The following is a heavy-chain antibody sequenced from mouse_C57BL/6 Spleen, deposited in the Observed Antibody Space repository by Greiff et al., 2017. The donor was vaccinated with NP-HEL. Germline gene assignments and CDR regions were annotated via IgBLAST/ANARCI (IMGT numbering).Heavy chain of an antibody. J-gene: IGHJ2*01. D-gene: IGHD2-1*01. CDR1: GFTFSSYT. CDR2: ISGGGGNT. V-gene: IGHV5-9*01. CDR3: ARTLYGNYVYYFDY. Sequence: DVKLVESGGGLVKPGGSLKLSCAASGFTFSSYTMSWVRQTPEKRLEWVATISGGGGNTYYPDSVKGRFTISRDNAKNTLYLQMSSLRSEDTALYYCARTLYGNYVYYFDYWGQGTTLTVSS.